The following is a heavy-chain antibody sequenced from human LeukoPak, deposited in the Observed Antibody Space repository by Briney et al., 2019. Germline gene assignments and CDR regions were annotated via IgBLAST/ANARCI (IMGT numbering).Heavy chain of an antibody. V-gene: IGHV1-18*01. CDR1: GYSFSGHG. D-gene: IGHD2-2*02. CDR2: ISAYNGNT. CDR3: ARPGADCGSAGCYTYPYYGLDV. J-gene: IGHJ6*02. Sequence: ASVKVSCKASGYSFSGHGITWVRQAPGQGLEWMGWISAYNGNTKYAQNLQGRVTMTTDISTSTAYMELRRLRSDDTAVYYCARPGADCGSAGCYTYPYYGLDVWGQGTTVTVSS.